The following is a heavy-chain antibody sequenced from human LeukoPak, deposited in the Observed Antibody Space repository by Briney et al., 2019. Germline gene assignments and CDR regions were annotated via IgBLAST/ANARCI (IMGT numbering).Heavy chain of an antibody. CDR1: VYTFTGYY. J-gene: IGHJ4*02. CDR2: INPNSGGT. Sequence: ASVKVSCKASVYTFTGYYMHWVRQAPGQGLEWMGWINPNSGGTNYAQKFQGRVTMTRDTSISTAYMELSRLRSDDTAVYYCARDDGYSYGMNDYWGQGTLVTVSS. CDR3: ARDDGYSYGMNDY. D-gene: IGHD5-18*01. V-gene: IGHV1-2*02.